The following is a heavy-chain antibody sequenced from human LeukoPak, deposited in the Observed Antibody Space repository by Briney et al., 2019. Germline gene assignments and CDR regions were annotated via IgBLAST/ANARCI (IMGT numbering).Heavy chain of an antibody. V-gene: IGHV4-39*07. CDR3: ARLSTWNDGVDAFDI. CDR1: GDSVTSSSYS. D-gene: IGHD1-1*01. Sequence: SETLSLTCTVSGDSVTSSSYSWGWIRQSPGKGLEWIGTIYYYGSTNYNPSLKSRITLSVDTSKNQFSLNLSSVTAADTAVFYCARLSTWNDGVDAFDIWGQGTMVTVSS. J-gene: IGHJ3*02. CDR2: IYYYGST.